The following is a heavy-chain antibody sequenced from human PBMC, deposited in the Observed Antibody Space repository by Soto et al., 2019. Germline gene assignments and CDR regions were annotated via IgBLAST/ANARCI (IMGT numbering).Heavy chain of an antibody. CDR3: ARGRQQRHWFDP. V-gene: IGHV1-3*01. CDR2: INAGNGNT. Sequence: VASVKVSCKASGYTFTSYAMHWVRQAPGQRLEWMGWINAGNGNTKYSQKFQGRVTITRDTSASTAYMELSSLRSEDTAVYYCARGRQQRHWFDPWGQGTLVTVSS. J-gene: IGHJ5*02. D-gene: IGHD6-13*01. CDR1: GYTFTSYA.